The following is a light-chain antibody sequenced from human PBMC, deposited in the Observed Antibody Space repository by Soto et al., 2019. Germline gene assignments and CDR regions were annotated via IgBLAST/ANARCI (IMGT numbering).Light chain of an antibody. CDR3: QQRSNWPLT. J-gene: IGKJ4*01. Sequence: EIVLTQSPAALSFSQVEGSTVWLRASQRVSSYLAWYQQKPGQAPRLLIYDASYRATGIPARFSGSGSGTDFTLTISSLEPEDFAVYYCQQRSNWPLTFGGGTKVDIK. V-gene: IGKV3-11*01. CDR1: QRVSSY. CDR2: DAS.